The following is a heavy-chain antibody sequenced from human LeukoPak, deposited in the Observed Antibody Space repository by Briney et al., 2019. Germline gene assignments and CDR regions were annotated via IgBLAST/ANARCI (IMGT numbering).Heavy chain of an antibody. V-gene: IGHV1-69*05. Sequence: SVKFSCKASGGTFSSYAISWVRQAPGQGLEWMGGIIPIFGTANYAQKFQGRVTITTDESTSTAYMELSSLRSEDTAVYYCARDLAVAGTGDAFDIWGQGTMVTVSS. CDR2: IIPIFGTA. J-gene: IGHJ3*02. CDR3: ARDLAVAGTGDAFDI. CDR1: GGTFSSYA. D-gene: IGHD6-19*01.